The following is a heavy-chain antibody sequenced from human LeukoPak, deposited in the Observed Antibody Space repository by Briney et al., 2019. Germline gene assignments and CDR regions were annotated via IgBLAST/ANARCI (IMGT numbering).Heavy chain of an antibody. J-gene: IGHJ4*02. CDR3: ARAVPAAKYYFDY. CDR2: IGRTTTYI. CDR1: GFTFSSYA. V-gene: IGHV3-21*01. Sequence: GGSLRLSCAASGFTFSSYALNWVRQAPGKGLEWVSSIGRTTTYIYYADSVKGRFTISRDNAKNSLYLQMNSLRAEDTAVYYCARAVPAAKYYFDYWGQGAQVTVSS. D-gene: IGHD2-15*01.